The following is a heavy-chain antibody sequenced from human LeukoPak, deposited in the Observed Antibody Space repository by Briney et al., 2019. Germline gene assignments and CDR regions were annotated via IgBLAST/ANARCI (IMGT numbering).Heavy chain of an antibody. CDR2: IYYSGST. D-gene: IGHD6-13*01. J-gene: IGHJ4*02. CDR3: ARQRGLISSWYPLDY. CDR1: GGSISSYY. V-gene: IGHV4-59*01. Sequence: PSETLSLTCTVSGGSISSYYWSWIRQPPGKGLEWIGYIYYSGSTNYNPSLKSRVTISVDTSKNQFSLKLSSVTAADTAVYYCARQRGLISSWYPLDYWGQGTLVTVSS.